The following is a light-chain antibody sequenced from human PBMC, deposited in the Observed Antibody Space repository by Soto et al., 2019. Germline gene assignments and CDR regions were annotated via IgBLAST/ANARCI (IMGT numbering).Light chain of an antibody. CDR1: QNIDTF. CDR2: VAS. CDR3: QHSYSTWT. J-gene: IGKJ1*01. V-gene: IGKV1-39*01. Sequence: DIQTTQSPSSMSASVGDRVTITCRASQNIDTFLNWYQQKPGKAPKLLIYVASNLQSGVPSRFSGSGSGTDFPLTISSLQPEDFATYYCQHSYSTWTFGQGTKVDIK.